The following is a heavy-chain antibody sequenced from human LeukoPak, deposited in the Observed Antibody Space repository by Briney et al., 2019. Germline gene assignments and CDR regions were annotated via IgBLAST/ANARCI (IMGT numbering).Heavy chain of an antibody. CDR3: ARHYDFGPGTYQPLHY. D-gene: IGHD3-10*01. V-gene: IGHV4-39*01. Sequence: PSETLSLTCTVSGGSISSSNYFWGWIRQVPGKGLEWIGTINYSGRTYYNPSLKSRVTISVDTSKNQFSLRLNSVTAADTAVYFCARHYDFGPGTYQPLHYWGQGTLVTVSS. CDR1: GGSISSSNYF. J-gene: IGHJ4*02. CDR2: INYSGRT.